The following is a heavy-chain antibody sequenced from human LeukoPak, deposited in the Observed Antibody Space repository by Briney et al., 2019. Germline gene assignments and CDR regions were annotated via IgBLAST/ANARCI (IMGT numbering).Heavy chain of an antibody. CDR1: GYTFTGYY. V-gene: IGHV1-2*02. Sequence: ASVKVSCKASGYTFTGYYMHWVRQAPGQGLEWMGWINPNSGGTNYAQKLQGRVTMTRDTSISTAYMELSRLRSDDTAVYYCARENLPYCSGGSCHSRYNWFDPWGQGTLVTVSS. J-gene: IGHJ5*02. D-gene: IGHD2-15*01. CDR3: ARENLPYCSGGSCHSRYNWFDP. CDR2: INPNSGGT.